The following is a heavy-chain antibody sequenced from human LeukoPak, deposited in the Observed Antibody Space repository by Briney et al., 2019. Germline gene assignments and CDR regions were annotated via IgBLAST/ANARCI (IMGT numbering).Heavy chain of an antibody. J-gene: IGHJ4*02. D-gene: IGHD4-17*01. CDR3: ARDLSLGRHDDGEPFDY. CDR1: GYTFTNHG. CDR2: ISGYNGNT. V-gene: IGHV1-18*01. Sequence: ASVKVSCKTSGYTFTNHGISWVRQAPGQGLEWMGWISGYNGNTNYVKKFRGRVTMTTDTSTSTAYMELRSLSSDDTALYYCARDLSLGRHDDGEPFDYWGQGTLVTVSS.